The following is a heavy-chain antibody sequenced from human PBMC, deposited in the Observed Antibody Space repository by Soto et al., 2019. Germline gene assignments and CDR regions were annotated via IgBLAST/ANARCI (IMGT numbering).Heavy chain of an antibody. CDR2: ISPDGSDT. CDR1: RFTVSSYA. CDR3: ARDGGSPGNYYSASDL. Sequence: QVQLVESGGDVVQPGGSLRLSCAGSRFTVSSYAMHWVRQAPGKGLEWVSVISPDGSDTFYAESVKGRFTISRDNSKNTMYVQMNSLRPEDTAIYYCARDGGSPGNYYSASDLWGQGTLVTVSS. J-gene: IGHJ3*01. D-gene: IGHD1-26*01. V-gene: IGHV3-30*04.